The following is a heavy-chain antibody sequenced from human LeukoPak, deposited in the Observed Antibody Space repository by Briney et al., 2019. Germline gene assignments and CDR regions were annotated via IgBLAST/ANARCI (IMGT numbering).Heavy chain of an antibody. CDR2: IWYDGGNK. V-gene: IGHV3-33*08. CDR1: GFTFSSYA. J-gene: IGHJ4*02. CDR3: ARDSDTYGDHTTRRFDY. D-gene: IGHD4-17*01. Sequence: AGGSLRLSCAASGFTFSSYAMSWVRQAPGKGLEWVAVIWYDGGNKYYADSVKGRFTISRDNSKNTLYLEMNSLRAEDTAVYYCARDSDTYGDHTTRRFDYWGQGTLVTVSS.